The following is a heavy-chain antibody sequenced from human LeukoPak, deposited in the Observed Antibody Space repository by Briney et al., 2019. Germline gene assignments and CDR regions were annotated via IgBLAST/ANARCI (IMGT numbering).Heavy chain of an antibody. J-gene: IGHJ3*01. CDR1: GNRFSDYW. D-gene: IGHD3-22*01. Sequence: GESLKISCKPSGNRFSDYWFGWVRQMPGKGLEWMAIIYPGDSEIRYSPSFQGQVTISADKSISTVYLQWSRLKASDTAMYYCARRARNSNGYFLYAFDVWGPGTLVTVSS. CDR2: IYPGDSEI. CDR3: ARRARNSNGYFLYAFDV. V-gene: IGHV5-51*01.